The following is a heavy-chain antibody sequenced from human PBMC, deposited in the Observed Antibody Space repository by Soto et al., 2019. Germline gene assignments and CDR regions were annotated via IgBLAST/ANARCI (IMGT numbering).Heavy chain of an antibody. D-gene: IGHD3-22*01. CDR2: INHSGST. CDR1: GGSFSGYY. CDR3: ARGGDYYDNTGFDY. Sequence: SETLSLTCAVYGGSFSGYYWSWIRQPPGRGLEWIGEINHSGSTNYNPSLKSRVTISVDTSKNQFSLKLSSVTAADAAVYYCARGGDYYDNTGFDYWGQGTLVTVSS. J-gene: IGHJ4*02. V-gene: IGHV4-34*01.